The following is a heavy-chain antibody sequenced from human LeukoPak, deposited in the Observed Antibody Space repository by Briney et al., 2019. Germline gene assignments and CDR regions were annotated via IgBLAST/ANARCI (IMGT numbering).Heavy chain of an antibody. CDR3: TTDIRYCSSTSCYSNDY. CDR2: ISGSGGST. Sequence: GGSLRLSCAASGFTFSSYAMSWVRQAPGKGLEWVSAISGSGGSTYYADSVKGRFTISRDDSKNTLYLQMNSLKTEDTAVYYCTTDIRYCSSTSCYSNDYWGQGTLVTVSS. V-gene: IGHV3-23*01. D-gene: IGHD2-2*02. J-gene: IGHJ4*02. CDR1: GFTFSSYA.